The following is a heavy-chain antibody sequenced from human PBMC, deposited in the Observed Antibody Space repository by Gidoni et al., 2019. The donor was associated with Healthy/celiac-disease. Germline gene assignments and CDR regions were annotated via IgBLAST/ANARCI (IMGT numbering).Heavy chain of an antibody. J-gene: IGHJ2*01. V-gene: IGHV1-2*02. D-gene: IGHD3-22*01. CDR1: GYTFPGYY. Sequence: VQLVQSGAELKKPGASVMVSCKASGYTFPGYYMHWVRQAPGQGLEWMGWINPNSGGTNDAKKFQGRVTMTRDTSISTAYMELSRLRSDDTAVYYCARYYYDSSGYYPDWYFDLWGRGTLVTVSS. CDR2: INPNSGGT. CDR3: ARYYYDSSGYYPDWYFDL.